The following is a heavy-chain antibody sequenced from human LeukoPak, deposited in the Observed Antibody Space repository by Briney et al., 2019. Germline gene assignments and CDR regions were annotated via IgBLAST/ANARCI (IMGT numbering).Heavy chain of an antibody. CDR3: AKDLGYCSSTSCYSWFDP. J-gene: IGHJ5*02. V-gene: IGHV3-23*01. CDR1: GFSFSNYW. D-gene: IGHD2-2*01. CDR2: ISGGGGST. Sequence: GGTLRLSCAASGFSFSNYWMNWVRQAPGKGLEWVSTISGGGGSTYYVDSVKGRFTISRDNSKNTLYLQMNSLRAEDTAVYYCAKDLGYCSSTSCYSWFDPWGQGTLVTVSS.